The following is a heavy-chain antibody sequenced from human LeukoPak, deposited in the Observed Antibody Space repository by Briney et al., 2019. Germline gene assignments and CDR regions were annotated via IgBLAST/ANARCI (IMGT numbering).Heavy chain of an antibody. V-gene: IGHV3-7*01. CDR3: ARDPAGIAARPDSD. CDR2: IKQDGSEK. D-gene: IGHD6-6*01. Sequence: AGGSLRLSCAASGFTFSSYWMSWVRQAPGKGLEWVANIKQDGSEKYYVDSVKGRFTISRDNAKNSLYLQMNSLRAEDTAVYYCARDPAGIAARPDSDWGQGTLVTVSS. CDR1: GFTFSSYW. J-gene: IGHJ4*02.